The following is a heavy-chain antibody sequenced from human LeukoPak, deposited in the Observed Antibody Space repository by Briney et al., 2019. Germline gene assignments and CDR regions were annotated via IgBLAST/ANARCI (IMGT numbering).Heavy chain of an antibody. J-gene: IGHJ4*02. CDR2: ISGSGGST. V-gene: IGHV3-23*01. Sequence: GGSLRLSCAASGLTFSSYGMSWVRQAPGKGLEWVSAISGSGGSTYYADSVKGRFTISRDNSKNTLYLQMNSLRAEDTAVYYCAKIKGGIAVAGDLFDYWGQGTLVTVSS. CDR3: AKIKGGIAVAGDLFDY. CDR1: GLTFSSYG. D-gene: IGHD6-19*01.